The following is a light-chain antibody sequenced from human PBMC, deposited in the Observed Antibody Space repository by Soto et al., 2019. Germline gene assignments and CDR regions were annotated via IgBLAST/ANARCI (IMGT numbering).Light chain of an antibody. Sequence: DIVMTQSPLSLAVTPGEPASISCRSSQSLLHSNGYNYLDWYLQKPGQSPQLLTSLGSNRASGVPDRFSGSGSGTDFTLKISRVEAEDVGVYYCMQPLQPPRFTFGPGTTVDIK. J-gene: IGKJ3*01. CDR1: QSLLHSNGYNY. CDR3: MQPLQPPRFT. CDR2: LGS. V-gene: IGKV2-28*01.